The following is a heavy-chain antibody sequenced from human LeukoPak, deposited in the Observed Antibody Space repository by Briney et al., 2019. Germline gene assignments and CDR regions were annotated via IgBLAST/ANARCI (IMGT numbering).Heavy chain of an antibody. CDR1: GGSISSGGYY. CDR2: IYYSGST. D-gene: IGHD4-11*01. CDR3: AVTVTKGWWFDP. V-gene: IGHV4-31*03. Sequence: AQTLSLTCTVSGGSISSGGYYWSWIRQHPGKGPEWIGYIYYSGSTYYNPSLKSRVTISVDTSKNQFSLKLSSVTAADTAVYYCAVTVTKGWWFDPWGQGTLVPVSS. J-gene: IGHJ5*02.